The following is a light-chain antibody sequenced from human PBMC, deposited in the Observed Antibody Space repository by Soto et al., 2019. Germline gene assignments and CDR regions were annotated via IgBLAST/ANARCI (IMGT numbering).Light chain of an antibody. J-gene: IGKJ2*01. V-gene: IGKV2-30*01. CDR2: KIS. CDR3: MQGSHWPYT. Sequence: DVVLTQSPLSLPVALGQPASISCRSDQSLVYYNGETYFNWFHQGPGQSPRRLISKISNRDSGVPDRFSGSGSGTDSTLKISRVEADDVGVYYCMQGSHWPYTFGQGTKLEIK. CDR1: QSLVYYNGETY.